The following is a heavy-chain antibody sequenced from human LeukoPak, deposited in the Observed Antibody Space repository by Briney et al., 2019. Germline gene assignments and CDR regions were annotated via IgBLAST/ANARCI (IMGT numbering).Heavy chain of an antibody. J-gene: IGHJ5*01. Sequence: GGSLRLSCAASGFTFSSYAMSWVRQAPGKGLEWVSGISGSDDSTYYADSVKGRFTISRDNSKDTLYLQMNSRRVEDTAVYYCAQGRVADSWSQGTLVTVSS. V-gene: IGHV3-23*01. CDR1: GFTFSSYA. D-gene: IGHD2-15*01. CDR3: AQGRVADS. CDR2: ISGSDDST.